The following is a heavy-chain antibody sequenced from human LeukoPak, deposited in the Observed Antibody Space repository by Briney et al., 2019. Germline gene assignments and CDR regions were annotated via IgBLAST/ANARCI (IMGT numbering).Heavy chain of an antibody. V-gene: IGHV3-23*01. J-gene: IGHJ4*02. CDR2: IFGSGGSP. Sequence: GGSLRLSCEASGFTFGSHAMYWVRQAPGKGLEWVAGIFGSGGSPHYADSVKGRFTISRDNPRNTVYLQIDSLRDDDTAVYYCGKTTVGYSSGQKPAWPVDFWGQGTLVTVSS. CDR3: GKTTVGYSSGQKPAWPVDF. CDR1: GFTFGSHA. D-gene: IGHD5-18*01.